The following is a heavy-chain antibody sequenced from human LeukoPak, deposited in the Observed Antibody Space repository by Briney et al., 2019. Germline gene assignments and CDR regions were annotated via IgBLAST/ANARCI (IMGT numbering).Heavy chain of an antibody. D-gene: IGHD3-22*01. CDR3: ARGSHSGDYDRLDY. V-gene: IGHV4-4*07. CDR2: IYTSGST. J-gene: IGHJ4*02. Sequence: SETLSLTCTVSGGSISSYYWSWLRQPAGKGLEWIGRIYTSGSTNYNPSLKSRVTMSVDMSKNPFSLKLSSVTAADTAVYYCARGSHSGDYDRLDYWGQGTLVTVSS. CDR1: GGSISSYY.